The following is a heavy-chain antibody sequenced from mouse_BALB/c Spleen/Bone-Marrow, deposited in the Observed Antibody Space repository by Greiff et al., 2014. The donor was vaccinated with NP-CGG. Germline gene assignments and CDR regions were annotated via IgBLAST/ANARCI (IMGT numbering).Heavy chain of an antibody. CDR2: INPSNGGT. D-gene: IGHD2-1*01. J-gene: IGHJ1*01. CDR3: TRSYYGNYFDV. V-gene: IGHV1S81*02. Sequence: LVESGAELVKPGASVKLSCKASGYTFTSYYMYWVKQRPGQGLEWIGEINPSNGGTNFNEKFKSKATLTVDKSSSTAYKQLSSLTSEDSAVYYCTRSYYGNYFDVWGAGTTVTVSS. CDR1: GYTFTSYY.